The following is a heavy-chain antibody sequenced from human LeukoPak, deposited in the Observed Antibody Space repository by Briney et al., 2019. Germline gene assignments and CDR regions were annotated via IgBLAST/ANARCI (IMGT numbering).Heavy chain of an antibody. D-gene: IGHD3-22*01. CDR2: INPSGGST. CDR3: ARASDSSGYYAPQHYFDY. Sequence: ASVKVSCKASGYTCTSYYMHWVRQAPGQGLEWMGIINPSGGSTSYAQKFQGRVTMTRDTSTSTVYMALSSLRSEDTAVYYCARASDSSGYYAPQHYFDYWGQGTPATVSS. J-gene: IGHJ4*02. V-gene: IGHV1-46*03. CDR1: GYTCTSYY.